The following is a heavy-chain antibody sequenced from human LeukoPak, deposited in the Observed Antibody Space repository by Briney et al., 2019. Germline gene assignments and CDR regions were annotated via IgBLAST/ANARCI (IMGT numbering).Heavy chain of an antibody. CDR2: IYHSGST. V-gene: IGHV4-39*07. CDR1: GGSISSGSYY. Sequence: PSETLSLTCTVSGGSISSGSYYWGWIRQPPGKGLEWIGSIYHSGSTYYNPSLKSRVTISLDTSMNQFSLQLSSVTAADTAVYYCARDRAALGSNAFDIWGQGTMVTVSS. J-gene: IGHJ3*02. CDR3: ARDRAALGSNAFDI. D-gene: IGHD6-13*01.